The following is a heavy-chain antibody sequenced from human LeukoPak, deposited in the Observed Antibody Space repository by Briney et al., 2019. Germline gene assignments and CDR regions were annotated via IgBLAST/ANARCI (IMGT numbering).Heavy chain of an antibody. J-gene: IGHJ4*02. V-gene: IGHV4-31*03. D-gene: IGHD2-15*01. Sequence: SETLSLTCTVSGGSISSGGHYWSWIRQHPGKGLEWIGYIYYSGSTYYNPSLKSRVTISVDTSKNQFSLKLSSVTAADTAVYYCARGYCSSGSCYTPDYWGQGALVTVSS. CDR2: IYYSGST. CDR1: GGSISSGGHY. CDR3: ARGYCSSGSCYTPDY.